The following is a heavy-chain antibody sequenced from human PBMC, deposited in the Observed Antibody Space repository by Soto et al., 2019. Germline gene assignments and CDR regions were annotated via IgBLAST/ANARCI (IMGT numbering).Heavy chain of an antibody. D-gene: IGHD7-27*01. CDR3: ARDPTTWGRGDWFDT. CDR1: GFTFSSYS. J-gene: IGHJ5*02. V-gene: IGHV3-48*02. Sequence: PGGSLRLSCAASGFTFSSYSMNWVRQAPGKGLEWVSYISSSSSTIYYADSVKGRFTISRDNAKNSLYLQMNSLRDEDTAVYYCARDPTTWGRGDWFDTWGQGTLVTVSS. CDR2: ISSSSSTI.